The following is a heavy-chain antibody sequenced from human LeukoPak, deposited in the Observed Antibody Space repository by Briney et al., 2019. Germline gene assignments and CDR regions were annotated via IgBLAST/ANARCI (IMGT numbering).Heavy chain of an antibody. CDR1: GFTFSSYG. J-gene: IGHJ4*02. V-gene: IGHV3-33*06. CDR2: IWYDGSNK. Sequence: GGSLRLSCAASGFTFSSYGMHWVRQAPGKGLEWVAVIWYDGSNKYYGDSVKGRFTISRDNSKNTLYLQMNSLRAEDTAVYYCANEIRPNDYWGQGTQVTVSS. CDR3: ANEIRPNDY. D-gene: IGHD4-17*01.